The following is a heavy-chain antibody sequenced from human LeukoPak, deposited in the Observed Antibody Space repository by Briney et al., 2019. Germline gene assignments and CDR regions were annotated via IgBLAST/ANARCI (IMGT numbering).Heavy chain of an antibody. CDR1: GYTFTSYG. V-gene: IGHV1-18*01. CDR2: ISVYNDNT. Sequence: ASVKVSCKASGYTFTSYGISWVRQAPGQGLEWMGWISVYNDNTNYAQKLQGRVTMTTDTSTRTAYMELRRLRSDDTAVYYCARGGLRLPYYYMAVWGEGTTVTVSS. J-gene: IGHJ6*03. CDR3: ARGGLRLPYYYMAV. D-gene: IGHD4-17*01.